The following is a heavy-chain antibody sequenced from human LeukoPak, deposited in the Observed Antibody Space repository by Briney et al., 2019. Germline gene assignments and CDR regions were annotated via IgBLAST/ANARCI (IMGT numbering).Heavy chain of an antibody. J-gene: IGHJ6*02. CDR2: ISGSGGST. Sequence: GGSLRLSCSASGFTFSSYAMSWVRQAPGKGLEWVSAISGSGGSTYYADSVKGRFTISRDNSKNTLYLQMNSLRGEDTAVYYCAKALGREVWGDDGMDVWGQGTTVTVSS. CDR1: GFTFSSYA. CDR3: AKALGREVWGDDGMDV. V-gene: IGHV3-23*01. D-gene: IGHD3-16*01.